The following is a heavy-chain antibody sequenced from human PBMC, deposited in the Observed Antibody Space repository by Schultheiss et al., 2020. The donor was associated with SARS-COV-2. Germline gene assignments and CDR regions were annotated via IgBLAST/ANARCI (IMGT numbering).Heavy chain of an antibody. CDR3: ARGTPYYYYYYMDV. J-gene: IGHJ6*03. Sequence: GGSLRLSCAASGFSFSSYWMHWVRQAPGKGLVWVSRINSDGTYTTYADSVKGRFTISRDNAKNTLYLQMNSLRAEDTAVYYCARGTPYYYYYYMDVWGKGTTVTVSS. D-gene: IGHD4-23*01. CDR1: GFSFSSYW. CDR2: INSDGTYT. V-gene: IGHV3-74*01.